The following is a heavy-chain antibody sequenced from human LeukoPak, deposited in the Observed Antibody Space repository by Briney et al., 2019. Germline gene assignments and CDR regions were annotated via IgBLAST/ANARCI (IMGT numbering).Heavy chain of an antibody. V-gene: IGHV4-61*02. Sequence: SETLSLTCTVSGGSISSGSYYWSWIRQPAGKGLEWIGRIYTSGSTNYNPSLKSRVTISVDTSKNQFSLKLSSVTAADTAVYYCATGYSSSRCPGGYYYYYMDVWGKGTTVTVSS. D-gene: IGHD6-13*01. CDR3: ATGYSSSRCPGGYYYYYMDV. CDR2: IYTSGST. CDR1: GGSISSGSYY. J-gene: IGHJ6*03.